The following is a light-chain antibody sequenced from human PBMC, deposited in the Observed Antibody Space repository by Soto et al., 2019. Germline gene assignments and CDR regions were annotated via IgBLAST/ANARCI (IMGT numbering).Light chain of an antibody. CDR3: QQYNSYPWT. CDR1: QSISSW. J-gene: IGKJ1*01. V-gene: IGKV1-5*01. CDR2: DAS. Sequence: DIQMTQSPSTLSASVGDRVTITCLASQSISSWLAWYQQKPGKAPKLLIYDASSLESGVPSRFSGSGSGTEFTLTITSLQPDHFATYYCQQYNSYPWTLGQGTKVDIK.